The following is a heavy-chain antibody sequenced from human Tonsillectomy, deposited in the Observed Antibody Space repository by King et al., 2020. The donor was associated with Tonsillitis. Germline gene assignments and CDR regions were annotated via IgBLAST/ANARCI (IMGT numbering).Heavy chain of an antibody. J-gene: IGHJ4*01. CDR3: VADVGSRGRPSVFDY. D-gene: IGHD2-2*01. CDR1: GYTLTEIS. CDR2: FDPEDGET. Sequence: HVQLVQSGAEVKKPGASVKVSCKVSGYTLTEISIHWVRQAPGKGLEWMGGFDPEDGETIYAQKFQGRGTMTEDTSTDTAYMELSSLRSEDTAVYYCVADVGSRGRPSVFDYWGHGTLVTVSS. V-gene: IGHV1-24*01.